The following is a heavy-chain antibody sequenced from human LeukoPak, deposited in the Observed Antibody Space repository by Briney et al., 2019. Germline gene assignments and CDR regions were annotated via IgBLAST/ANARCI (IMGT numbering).Heavy chain of an antibody. J-gene: IGHJ4*02. CDR1: GYTFTSYD. V-gene: IGHV1-18*01. Sequence: ASVKVSCKASGYTFTSYDINWVRQAPGQGLEWMAWISPYNGNTNYALKLQGRVTMTTDTSTSTAYMELRSLRSDDTAVYYCARDEGSTYNYPYYFDYWGQGTLVTVSS. CDR2: ISPYNGNT. D-gene: IGHD1-1*01. CDR3: ARDEGSTYNYPYYFDY.